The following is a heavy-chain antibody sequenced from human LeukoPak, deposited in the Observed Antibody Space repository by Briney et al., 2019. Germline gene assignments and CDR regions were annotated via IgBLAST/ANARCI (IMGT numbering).Heavy chain of an antibody. CDR2: ITGSGDTT. Sequence: PGGSLRLSCAASGFIFRNYAMSWARQAPGKGLEWVSAITGSGDTTYYADSVKGRFTISRDNSKNTLYVDMNTLRAEDTAVYYCAKWGDYDILTGYYVSDFWGQGTLVTVSS. D-gene: IGHD3-9*01. CDR1: GFIFRNYA. V-gene: IGHV3-23*01. CDR3: AKWGDYDILTGYYVSDF. J-gene: IGHJ4*02.